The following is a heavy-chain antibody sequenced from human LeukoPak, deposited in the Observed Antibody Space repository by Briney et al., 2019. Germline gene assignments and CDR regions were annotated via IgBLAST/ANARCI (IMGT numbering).Heavy chain of an antibody. J-gene: IGHJ6*03. CDR3: ARVVRVYSGYDRSRKGYYYYYYMDV. CDR1: GGSISSGSYY. V-gene: IGHV4-39*07. Sequence: PSETLSLTCTVSGGSISSGSYYWSWIRQPPGKGLEWIGSIYHSGSTYYNPSLKSRVTISVDTSKNQFSLKLSSVTAADTAVYYCARVVRVYSGYDRSRKGYYYYYYMDVWGKGTTVTVSS. D-gene: IGHD5-12*01. CDR2: IYHSGST.